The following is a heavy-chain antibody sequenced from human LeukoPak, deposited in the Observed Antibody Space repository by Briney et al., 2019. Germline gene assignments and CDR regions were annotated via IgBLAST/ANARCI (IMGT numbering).Heavy chain of an antibody. D-gene: IGHD4-17*01. CDR1: GGSFSGYY. Sequence: SETLSLTCAVYGGSFSGYYWSWVRQPPGKGLEWIGEINHSGSTNYNPSLKSRVTISVDKCKNQFSLKLNSVTAADTAVYYCARAMITVYGDDAFDIWGQGTMVTVSS. CDR3: ARAMITVYGDDAFDI. CDR2: INHSGST. J-gene: IGHJ3*02. V-gene: IGHV4-34*01.